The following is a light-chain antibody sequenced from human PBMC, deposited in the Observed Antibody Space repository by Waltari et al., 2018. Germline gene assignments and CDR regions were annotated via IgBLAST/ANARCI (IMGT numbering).Light chain of an antibody. CDR3: QQYHNWPRGM. J-gene: IGKJ1*01. Sequence: EIVMTQSPVTLSVSPGERVTLSCRASQSIGSHLAWYQQKPGQPPRFLIYGASPRASGIPARFSGSGSETDFTLTISSLQSEDSALYYCQQYHNWPRGMFGQGTKVEFK. CDR2: GAS. V-gene: IGKV3-15*01. CDR1: QSIGSH.